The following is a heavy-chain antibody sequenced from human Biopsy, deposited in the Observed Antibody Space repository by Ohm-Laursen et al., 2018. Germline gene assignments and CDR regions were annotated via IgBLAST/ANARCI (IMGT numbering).Heavy chain of an antibody. J-gene: IGHJ4*02. Sequence: PSDTLSLTCTVSGVSINTGGYYWTWIRQHPGTGLEWIGYIHYSGNTFYNPSLKSRLTISVDTSRNQFSLKLTSVTAADTALYYCTRAGGGKIYGLWGQGTLVTVSS. D-gene: IGHD3-16*01. CDR1: GVSINTGGYY. V-gene: IGHV4-31*03. CDR2: IHYSGNT. CDR3: TRAGGGKIYGL.